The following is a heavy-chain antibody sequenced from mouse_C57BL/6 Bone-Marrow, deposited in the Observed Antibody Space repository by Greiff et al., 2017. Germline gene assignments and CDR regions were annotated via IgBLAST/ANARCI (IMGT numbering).Heavy chain of an antibody. J-gene: IGHJ4*01. CDR1: GYTFTSYG. Sequence: VQLQQSGAELARPGASVKLSCTASGYTFTSYGISWVKQRTGQGLEWIGEIYPRSGNTYYNEKFKGKATLTADKSSSTAYMELRSLTSEDSAVYFCAAIYYYGSSYYYAMDYWGQGTSVTVSS. CDR3: AAIYYYGSSYYYAMDY. CDR2: IYPRSGNT. V-gene: IGHV1-81*01. D-gene: IGHD1-1*01.